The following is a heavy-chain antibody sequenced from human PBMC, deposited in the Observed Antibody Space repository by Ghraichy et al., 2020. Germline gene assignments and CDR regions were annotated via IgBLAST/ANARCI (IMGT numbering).Heavy chain of an antibody. Sequence: GGSLRLSCVGSGFTMSTHWMTWVRQAPGKGLEWVANIKQDGSEKYYLDSVKDRFTISRDNAQNSLYLQMNSLRAEDTAVYYCARDTGAYYYDSSGYYSYWGLGTLVTVSP. J-gene: IGHJ4*02. CDR1: GFTMSTHW. CDR2: IKQDGSEK. D-gene: IGHD3-22*01. CDR3: ARDTGAYYYDSSGYYSY. V-gene: IGHV3-7*03.